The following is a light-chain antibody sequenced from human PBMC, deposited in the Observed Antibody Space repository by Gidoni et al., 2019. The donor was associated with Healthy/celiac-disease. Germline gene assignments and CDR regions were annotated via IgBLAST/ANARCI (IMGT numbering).Light chain of an antibody. CDR2: GAS. J-gene: IGKJ1*01. V-gene: IGKV3-15*01. CDR3: QQYNNWPRWT. Sequence: EIVMTQSPATLSVSPGERATLSCRASQRVSSNLAWYQQKAGQAPRLLIYGASTRATGIPARFSGSGSGTEVTLTISSLQSEDFAVYYCQQYNNWPRWTFGQGTKVEIK. CDR1: QRVSSN.